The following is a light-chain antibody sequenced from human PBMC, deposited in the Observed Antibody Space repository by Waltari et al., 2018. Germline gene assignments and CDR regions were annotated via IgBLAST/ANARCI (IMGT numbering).Light chain of an antibody. CDR3: QHYVRLPVT. Sequence: DIVLTQFPGTLSLSAGERATLSCRASPSIGKYLAWYQLRPGQAPRLLIYDAYIRAAGIPDRVSGSGSGTDCSLTISRLEPEDFAMYYCQHYVRLPVTFGQGTKVEIK. V-gene: IGKV3-20*01. CDR1: PSIGKY. J-gene: IGKJ1*01. CDR2: DAY.